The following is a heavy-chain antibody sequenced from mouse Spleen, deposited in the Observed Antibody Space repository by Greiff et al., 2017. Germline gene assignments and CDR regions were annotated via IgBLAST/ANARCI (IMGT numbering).Heavy chain of an antibody. CDR2: ISNLAYSI. J-gene: IGHJ4*01. Sequence: EVRLVESGGGLVKPGGSLKLSCAASGFTFSDYGMAWVRQAPGKGPEWVAFISNLAYSIYYADTVTGRFTISRENAKNTLYLEMSSLRSEDTAMYYCARQGITTVAYAMDYWGQGTSVTVSS. V-gene: IGHV5-15*01. CDR3: ARQGITTVAYAMDY. D-gene: IGHD1-1*01. CDR1: GFTFSDYG.